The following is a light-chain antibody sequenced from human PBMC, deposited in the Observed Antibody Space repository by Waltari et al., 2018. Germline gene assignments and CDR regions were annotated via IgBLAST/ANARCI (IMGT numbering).Light chain of an antibody. J-gene: IGKJ3*01. CDR2: LAS. Sequence: DIVMTQSPDSLAVSLGARATLNCNVSQTVLDTSNNKNYLAWYQQKSGQPPKVLVYLASTRESGVPDRFSGSGSGTDFTLTIDNLQADDVAIYYCQQYYTVPVSFGPGTTVDLK. V-gene: IGKV4-1*01. CDR1: QTVLDTSNNKNY. CDR3: QQYYTVPVS.